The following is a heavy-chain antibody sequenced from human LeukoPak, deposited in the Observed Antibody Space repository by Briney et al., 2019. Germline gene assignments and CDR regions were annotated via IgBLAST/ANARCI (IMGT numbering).Heavy chain of an antibody. J-gene: IGHJ6*02. D-gene: IGHD2-2*01. Sequence: ASVKVSCKASGGTFSSYAISWVRQAPGQGLEWMGGIIPIFGTANYAQKFQGRVTITADESTSTAYMELSSLRSEDTAVYYCARVGFDTVVVPAVYYYGMDVWGQGTTVTVSS. CDR3: ARVGFDTVVVPAVYYYGMDV. CDR1: GGTFSSYA. V-gene: IGHV1-69*13. CDR2: IIPIFGTA.